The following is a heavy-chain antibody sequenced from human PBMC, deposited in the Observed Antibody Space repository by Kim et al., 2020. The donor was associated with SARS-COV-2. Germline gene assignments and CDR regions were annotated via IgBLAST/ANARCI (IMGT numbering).Heavy chain of an antibody. Sequence: GGSLRLSCAASGFTCGDYALPWARLAPGKGLEWVSGISWNSGRIGYADSLKGRFTISRDNAKNSLYLQMNSLRAEDTALYYCAKVKGSGSYDYYYYYMDVWGKETTVTVSS. CDR3: AKVKGSGSYDYYYYYMDV. J-gene: IGHJ6*03. D-gene: IGHD1-26*01. CDR2: ISWNSGRI. V-gene: IGHV3-9*01. CDR1: GFTCGDYA.